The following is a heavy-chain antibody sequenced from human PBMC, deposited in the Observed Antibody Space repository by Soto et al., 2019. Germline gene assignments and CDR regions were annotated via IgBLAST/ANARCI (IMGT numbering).Heavy chain of an antibody. Sequence: QVQLQQWGAGLLKPSETLSLTCAVYGGSFSGYYWSWIRQPPGKGLEWIGEINHSGSTNYNPSLKSRVTISADTSKNQFSLKLSSVTAADTAVYYCARGRWLRSAFDYWGPGTLVTVSS. CDR1: GGSFSGYY. CDR2: INHSGST. V-gene: IGHV4-34*01. D-gene: IGHD5-12*01. CDR3: ARGRWLRSAFDY. J-gene: IGHJ4*02.